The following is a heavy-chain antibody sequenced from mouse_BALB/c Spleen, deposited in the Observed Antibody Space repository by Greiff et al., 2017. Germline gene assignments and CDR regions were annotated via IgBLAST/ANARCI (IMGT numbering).Heavy chain of an antibody. V-gene: IGHV3-8*02. CDR2: ISYSGST. CDR1: GDSITSGY. CDR3: ARYLITTASYAMDY. Sequence: EVQLQESGPSLVKPSQTLSLTCSVTGDSITSGYWNWIRKFPGNKLEYMGYISYSGSTYYNPSLKSRISITRDTSKNQYYLQLNSVTTEDTATYYCARYLITTASYAMDYWGQGTSVTVSS. D-gene: IGHD2-4*01. J-gene: IGHJ4*01.